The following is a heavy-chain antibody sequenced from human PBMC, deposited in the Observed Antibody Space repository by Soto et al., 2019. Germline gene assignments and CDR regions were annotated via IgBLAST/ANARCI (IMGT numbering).Heavy chain of an antibody. CDR3: VSSALSDAFDI. J-gene: IGHJ3*02. V-gene: IGHV4-31*03. Sequence: QVQLQESGPGLVMPSQTLSLTCIVSGGSISSGGYSCSWFRQHPGKGLEWIGYIYYSGSTYYNPSLKSRVAISVDTSKNQLSLKLSSVTAADTAVYYCVSSALSDAFDIWGQGTMVTVSS. D-gene: IGHD3-22*01. CDR1: GGSISSGGYS. CDR2: IYYSGST.